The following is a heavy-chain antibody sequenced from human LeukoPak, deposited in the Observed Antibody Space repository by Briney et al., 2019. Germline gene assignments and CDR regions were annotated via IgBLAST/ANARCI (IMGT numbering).Heavy chain of an antibody. V-gene: IGHV3-23*01. CDR2: ISDSGGGT. CDR1: GITLSNYG. CDR3: AKRGVVIRVILVGFHKEAYYFDS. Sequence: GGSLRLSCAVSGITLSNYGMSWVGRAPGTGVEWVAGISDSGGGTTYADSVKGRFTISRDNPKNTLYLQMNSLRAEDTAVYFCAKRGVVIRVILVGFHKEAYYFDSWGQGALVTVSS. D-gene: IGHD3-22*01. J-gene: IGHJ4*02.